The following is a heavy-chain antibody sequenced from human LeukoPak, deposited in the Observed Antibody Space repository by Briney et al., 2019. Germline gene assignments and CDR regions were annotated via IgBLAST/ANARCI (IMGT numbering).Heavy chain of an antibody. D-gene: IGHD3-9*01. CDR1: GFTFSSYA. V-gene: IGHV3-23*01. Sequence: GGSLRLSCAASGFTFSSYAMSWVRQAPGKGLEWVSSVSGGGGSTYYADSVKGRFTISRDNSKNTLYLQMNSLRAEDTAVYYCARARYFDSAFDYWGQGTLVTVSS. J-gene: IGHJ4*02. CDR2: VSGGGGST. CDR3: ARARYFDSAFDY.